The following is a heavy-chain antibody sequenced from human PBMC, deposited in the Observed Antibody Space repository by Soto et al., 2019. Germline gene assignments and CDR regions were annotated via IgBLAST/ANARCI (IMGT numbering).Heavy chain of an antibody. CDR2: ISGSGGST. CDR1: GFTFSSYA. D-gene: IGHD2-21*02. J-gene: IGHJ4*02. Sequence: EVQLFESGGGLVQPGGSLRLSCAASGFTFSSYAMSWVRQAPGKGLEWVSAISGSGGSTYYADSVKGRFTSSRDNSTNTMYLQMNSLRAEDTAVYYCAKDWRRGVTPQYFDYWGQGTLVTVSS. CDR3: AKDWRRGVTPQYFDY. V-gene: IGHV3-23*01.